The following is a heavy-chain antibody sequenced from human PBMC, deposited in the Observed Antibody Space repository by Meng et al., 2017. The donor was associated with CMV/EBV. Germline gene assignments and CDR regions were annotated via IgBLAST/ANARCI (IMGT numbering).Heavy chain of an antibody. J-gene: IGHJ4*02. Sequence: HLPPPASGPCLGQPSATRPLPCTVSGGSIIRSSYFSGWIRQPPGKGLEWIGSIYYSVRTYYNPSLKSRVTISVDTSKNQFSLKLSSVTAADTAVYYCARDYGDLRQDYWGQGTLVTVSS. V-gene: IGHV4-39*07. D-gene: IGHD4-17*01. CDR2: IYYSVRT. CDR3: ARDYGDLRQDY. CDR1: GGSIIRSSYF.